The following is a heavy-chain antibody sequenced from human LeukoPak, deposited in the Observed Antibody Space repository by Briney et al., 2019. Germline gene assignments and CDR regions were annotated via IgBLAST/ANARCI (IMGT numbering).Heavy chain of an antibody. Sequence: PGGSLRLSCAASGFTFNRRGMHWVRQAPGKGLEWVAFIRYDGGENFYADFAKGRFTISRDNAKNSLYLQMNSLRAEDTAVYYCARSRGATYNDAFDIWGQGTMVTVSS. J-gene: IGHJ3*02. CDR3: ARSRGATYNDAFDI. V-gene: IGHV3-30*02. CDR2: IRYDGGEN. D-gene: IGHD1-26*01. CDR1: GFTFNRRG.